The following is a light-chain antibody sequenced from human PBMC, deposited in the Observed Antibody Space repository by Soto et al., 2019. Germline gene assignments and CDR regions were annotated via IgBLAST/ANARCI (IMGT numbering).Light chain of an antibody. V-gene: IGKV3-20*01. CDR3: QQYGSSPTWT. CDR1: QSVSSSY. J-gene: IGKJ1*01. CDR2: GAS. Sequence: EIVLTQSPGTLSLSPGERATLSCSASQSVSSSYLAWYQQKPGQAPRLLIYGASSRATGMPDRFSGSGTGTYFTLTISRLEPEDFAVYYCQQYGSSPTWTFGQGTKGEVK.